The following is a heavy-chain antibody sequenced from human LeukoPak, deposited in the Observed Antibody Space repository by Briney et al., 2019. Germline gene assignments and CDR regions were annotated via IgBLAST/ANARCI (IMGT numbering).Heavy chain of an antibody. J-gene: IGHJ4*02. D-gene: IGHD1-26*01. Sequence: SETLSLTCAVYGGSFSGYYWSWIRQPPGKGLEWIGEINHSGSTNYNPSLKSRVTISVDTSKNQFSLEVTSVTAADTAVYFCARGINVGATSRWGRGTLVTVSS. CDR1: GGSFSGYY. CDR2: INHSGST. V-gene: IGHV4-34*01. CDR3: ARGINVGATSR.